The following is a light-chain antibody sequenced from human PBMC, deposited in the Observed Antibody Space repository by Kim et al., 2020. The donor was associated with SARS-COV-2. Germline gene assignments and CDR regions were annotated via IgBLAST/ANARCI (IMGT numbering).Light chain of an antibody. Sequence: SASEGERVTITCRESQGIRHDLGWYQQKPGKAPKLLIYAASNLQSGVPSRFSGNGSGTDFTLTISSLQPEDFATYYCLQDNNYPLTFGGGTKLEI. CDR1: QGIRHD. V-gene: IGKV1-6*01. CDR3: LQDNNYPLT. CDR2: AAS. J-gene: IGKJ4*01.